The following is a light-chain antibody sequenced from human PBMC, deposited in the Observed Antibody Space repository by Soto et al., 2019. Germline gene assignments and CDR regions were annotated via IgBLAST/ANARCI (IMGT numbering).Light chain of an antibody. CDR2: AAS. V-gene: IGKV3-20*01. J-gene: IGKJ2*01. CDR1: QSISSSY. Sequence: VLTQSPGTLSLSPGERATLSCRASQSISSSYLAWYQQKPGQAPRLLIYAASSRATGIPDRLSGRGSGTDFTLTIRRLEPEDFAVYYCNQYGSSSYTFGQGTQVHIK. CDR3: NQYGSSSYT.